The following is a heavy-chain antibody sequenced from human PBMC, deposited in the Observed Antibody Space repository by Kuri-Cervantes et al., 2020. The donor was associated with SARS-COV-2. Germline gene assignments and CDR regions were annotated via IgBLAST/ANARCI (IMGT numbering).Heavy chain of an antibody. J-gene: IGHJ4*02. Sequence: GGSLRLSCAASGFTFSSYSMNWVRQAPGKGLEWVSSISSSSSYIYYADSVKGRFTISRDNAKNSLYQQMNSLRAEDTAVYYCASERGYSYGTFDYWGQGTLVTVSS. V-gene: IGHV3-21*01. D-gene: IGHD5-18*01. CDR3: ASERGYSYGTFDY. CDR1: GFTFSSYS. CDR2: ISSSSSYI.